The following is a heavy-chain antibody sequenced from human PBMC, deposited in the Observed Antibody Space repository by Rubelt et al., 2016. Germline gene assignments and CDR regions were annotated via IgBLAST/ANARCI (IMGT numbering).Heavy chain of an antibody. J-gene: IGHJ4*02. Sequence: EVQLVASGGGLVQPGGSLRLSFAAFGFTGSRNYMHGVRQAPGTGLDCVACSKSDGSSTTYADSVQGRFTSSRDDARTRVFLQMNSLRVEDTAVYDCARDWYGAIDCWGQGTMVIVSP. V-gene: IGHV3-74*01. CDR3: ARDWYGAIDC. CDR2: SKSDGSST. D-gene: IGHD4/OR15-4a*01. CDR1: GFTGSRNY.